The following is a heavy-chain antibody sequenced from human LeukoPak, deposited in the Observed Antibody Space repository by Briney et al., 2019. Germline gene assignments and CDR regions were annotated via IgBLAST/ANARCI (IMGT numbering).Heavy chain of an antibody. D-gene: IGHD6-19*01. Sequence: PGGSLRLSCAASGFTFIDYNMNWVRQAPGKGLEWVSSISTSSSFIYYADSVKGRFTISRDNAKNSLYLQMNSLRAEDTAVYYCAREPYSSGYGMDVWGQGTTVTVSS. J-gene: IGHJ6*02. V-gene: IGHV3-21*01. CDR2: ISTSSSFI. CDR1: GFTFIDYN. CDR3: AREPYSSGYGMDV.